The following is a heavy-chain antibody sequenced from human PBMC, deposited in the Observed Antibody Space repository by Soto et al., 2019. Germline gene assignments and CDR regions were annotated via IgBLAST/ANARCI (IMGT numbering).Heavy chain of an antibody. J-gene: IGHJ4*02. CDR1: GGSISNFY. CDR3: ARAPMGLSRSYFDS. Sequence: QVHLRESGPGLVKPSETLSLSCTVSGGSISNFYWSWIRQPPGKGLEWIGYISYSGNTNYNPSLKIRVSISVDTSKDQLSLNLTSVTAADTAVYYCARAPMGLSRSYFDSWGQGTPVTVSS. V-gene: IGHV4-59*12. D-gene: IGHD2-8*01. CDR2: ISYSGNT.